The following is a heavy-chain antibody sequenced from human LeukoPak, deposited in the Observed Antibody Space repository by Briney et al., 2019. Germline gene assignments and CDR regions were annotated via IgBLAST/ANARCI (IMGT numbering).Heavy chain of an antibody. CDR2: ISYDGSNK. CDR1: GFTFSSYA. D-gene: IGHD6-13*01. V-gene: IGHV3-30-3*01. Sequence: PGGSLRLSCAASGFTFSSYAMHWVRQAPGKGLEWVAVISYDGSNKYYADSVKGRFTISRDNSKNTLYLQMNSLRAEDTAVYYCARGQQLDLFDYWGQGTLVTVSS. CDR3: ARGQQLDLFDY. J-gene: IGHJ4*02.